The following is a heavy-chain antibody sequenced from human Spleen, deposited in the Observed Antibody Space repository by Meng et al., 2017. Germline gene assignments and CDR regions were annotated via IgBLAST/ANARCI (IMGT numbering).Heavy chain of an antibody. CDR2: IYYSGDT. CDR1: GGSISSGGYY. V-gene: IGHV4-31*03. Sequence: QLQESGCGLVKPSQTLTLTCPVSGGSISSGGYYWTWIRQHPGKGLEWIGYIYYSGDTYYNPSLKRRVTVSIDTSANQFHLTLTSLTAADTAVYYCVRSSGWVKTGFDPWGQGTLVTVSS. J-gene: IGHJ5*02. D-gene: IGHD6-19*01. CDR3: VRSSGWVKTGFDP.